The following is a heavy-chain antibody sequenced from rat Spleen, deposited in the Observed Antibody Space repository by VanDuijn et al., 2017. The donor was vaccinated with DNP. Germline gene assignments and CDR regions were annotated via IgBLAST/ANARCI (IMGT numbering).Heavy chain of an antibody. J-gene: IGHJ4*01. D-gene: IGHD1-4*01. CDR3: ARWPGYNPPYAMDA. V-gene: IGHV3-1*01. Sequence: EVQLQESGPGLVKPSQSLSLTCSVTGYSITSHYWGWIRQFPGNKMEWIGHIGYSGSTTYNPSLKSRISITRDTSKNQFFLQVNSVTTEDTATYYCARWPGYNPPYAMDAWGQGTSVTVSS. CDR2: IGYSGST. CDR1: GYSITSHY.